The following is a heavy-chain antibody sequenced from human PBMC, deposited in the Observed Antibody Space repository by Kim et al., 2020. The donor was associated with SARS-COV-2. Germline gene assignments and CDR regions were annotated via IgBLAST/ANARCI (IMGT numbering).Heavy chain of an antibody. CDR1: GFTFSNYA. CDR2: ISASGDST. J-gene: IGHJ4*02. V-gene: IGHV3-23*01. Sequence: GGSLRLSCAASGFTFSNYAMTWVRQAPGKGLEWVSGISASGDSTYYADSVKGRLTISRDNSKNTLYLQMNSLRAEDTAVYYCAEGRSSISYSATNYWGQGTLVTVSS. CDR3: AEGRSSISYSATNY. D-gene: IGHD2-2*01.